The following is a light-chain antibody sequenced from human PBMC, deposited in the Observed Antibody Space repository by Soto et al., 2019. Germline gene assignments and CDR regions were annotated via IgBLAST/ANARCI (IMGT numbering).Light chain of an antibody. Sequence: EIVLRQSPATLSLAPGEGATLSCRARQSVSSYLSWYQQKPGQAPRLLIYDASNRATGIPARFSGSGSGTDFTLTISSLEPEDFAVYYCQQRSNWPPITFGQGTRLEIK. CDR1: QSVSSY. CDR3: QQRSNWPPIT. CDR2: DAS. V-gene: IGKV3-11*01. J-gene: IGKJ5*01.